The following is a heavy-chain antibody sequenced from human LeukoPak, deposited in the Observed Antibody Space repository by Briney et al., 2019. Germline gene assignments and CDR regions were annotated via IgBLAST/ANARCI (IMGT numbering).Heavy chain of an antibody. J-gene: IGHJ4*02. CDR3: AKREGYYYDSSGFDY. Sequence: PGGSLRLSCAASGFIFRSYAMSWVRQAPGKGLEWVSGISSSGGRTYYADSVKGRFTISRDNSKNTLYLQMNSLRAEDTAVYYCAKREGYYYDSSGFDYWGQGTLVTVSS. CDR1: GFIFRSYA. V-gene: IGHV3-23*01. CDR2: ISSSGGRT. D-gene: IGHD3-22*01.